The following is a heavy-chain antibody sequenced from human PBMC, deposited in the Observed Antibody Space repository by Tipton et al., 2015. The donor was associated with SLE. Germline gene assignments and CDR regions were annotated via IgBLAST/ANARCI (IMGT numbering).Heavy chain of an antibody. CDR1: GGSMRSYY. V-gene: IGHV4-59*12. J-gene: IGHJ4*02. CDR2: KYFSGST. Sequence: TLSLTCNVSGGSMRSYYWSWIRQTPGKGLEWIGYKYFSGSTNYNPSLKSRVTISLDTSKNQFSLKLTSVTAADTAVYYCARPERYWGQGTLVTVSS. CDR3: ARPERY.